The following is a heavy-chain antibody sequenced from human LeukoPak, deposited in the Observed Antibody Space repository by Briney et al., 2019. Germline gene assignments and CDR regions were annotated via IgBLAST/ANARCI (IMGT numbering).Heavy chain of an antibody. D-gene: IGHD3-10*02. CDR1: GYSFADYW. J-gene: IGHJ4*02. V-gene: IGHV5-51*01. CDR3: VSPRDYYVNNDYYGPFDY. CDR2: IFPADSST. Sequence: GESLKISCKGSGYSFADYWIGWVRQMPGKGLEWMAIIFPADSSTRYGPSFQGQVIVSADTSINTAYLQWSSLEASDTAMYYCVSPRDYYVNNDYYGPFDYWGQGTLVTVSS.